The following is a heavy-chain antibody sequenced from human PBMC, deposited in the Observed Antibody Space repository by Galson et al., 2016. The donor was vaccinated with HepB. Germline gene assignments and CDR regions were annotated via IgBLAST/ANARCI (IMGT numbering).Heavy chain of an antibody. CDR1: GDSVSSNSAA. V-gene: IGHV6-1*01. J-gene: IGHJ6*02. CDR2: TSFRANWFN. CDR3: ARGKIDYYAMDV. D-gene: IGHD2/OR15-2a*01. Sequence: CAISGDSVSSNSAAWNWIRQSPSRGLEWLGRTSFRANWFNEYAESVKSRISINADTAKKQFSLQLDSVTTEDTAVYYWARGKIDYYAMDVWGQGTTVTVSS.